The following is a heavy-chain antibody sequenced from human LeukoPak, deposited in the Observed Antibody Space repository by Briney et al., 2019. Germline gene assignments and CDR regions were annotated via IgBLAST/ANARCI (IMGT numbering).Heavy chain of an antibody. J-gene: IGHJ6*03. Sequence: GGSLRLSCAASGFTFSSYSMNWVRQAPGKGLEWVSSISSSSSYIYYADSVKGRFTISRDNAKNSLYLQMNSLRAEDTAVYYCARETMVRGFVGYYYMDVWGKGTTVTVSS. CDR1: GFTFSSYS. CDR3: ARETMVRGFVGYYYMDV. V-gene: IGHV3-21*01. CDR2: ISSSSSYI. D-gene: IGHD3-10*01.